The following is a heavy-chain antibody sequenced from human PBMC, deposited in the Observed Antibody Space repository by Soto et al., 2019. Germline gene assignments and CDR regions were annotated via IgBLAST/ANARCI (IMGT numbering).Heavy chain of an antibody. J-gene: IGHJ4*02. CDR3: ARYPTDVTSPSGDY. CDR2: IKQDGSQK. CDR1: GFTFSNYW. V-gene: IGHV3-7*01. Sequence: GGSLRLSCAASGFTFSNYWMSWVRQAPGKGLEWVANIKQDGSQKYYVDSLKGRFTISRDNAENSLYLQINNLRAEDTAVYYCARYPTDVTSPSGDYWGQGTLVTVSS. D-gene: IGHD3-10*01.